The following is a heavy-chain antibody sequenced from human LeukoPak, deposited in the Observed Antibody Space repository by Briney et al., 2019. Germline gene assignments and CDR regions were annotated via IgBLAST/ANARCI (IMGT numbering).Heavy chain of an antibody. CDR2: ISGSGGST. V-gene: IGHV3-23*01. D-gene: IGHD3-16*01. Sequence: PGGSLRLSCAASGFTFSSYAMSWVRQAPGKGLEWVSAISGSGGSTYYADSVKGRFTISRDNSKNTLYLQMNSLRAEDTAVYYCAIVGEYPDAFDIWGQGTMVTVSS. CDR1: GFTFSSYA. J-gene: IGHJ3*02. CDR3: AIVGEYPDAFDI.